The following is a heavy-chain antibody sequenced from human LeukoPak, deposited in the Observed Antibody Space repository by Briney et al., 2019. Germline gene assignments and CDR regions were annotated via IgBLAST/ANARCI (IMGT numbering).Heavy chain of an antibody. Sequence: GGSLRLSCAASGFTFSSYSMNWVRQAPGKGLEWVSSISSSGSYIYYADSVKGRFTISRDNAKNSLYLQMNSLRAEDTAVYYCARASGYSYGWGAFDIWGQGTMVTVSS. CDR2: ISSSGSYI. V-gene: IGHV3-21*01. D-gene: IGHD5-18*01. CDR1: GFTFSSYS. CDR3: ARASGYSYGWGAFDI. J-gene: IGHJ3*02.